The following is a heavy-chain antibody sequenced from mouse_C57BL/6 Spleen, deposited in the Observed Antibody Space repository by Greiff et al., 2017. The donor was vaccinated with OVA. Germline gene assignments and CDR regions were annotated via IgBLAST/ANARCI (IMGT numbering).Heavy chain of an antibody. V-gene: IGHV6-3*01. J-gene: IGHJ2*01. CDR3: AAGGVDY. CDR1: GFTFSNYW. D-gene: IGHD1-1*02. CDR2: IRLKSDNYAT. Sequence: EVMLVESGGGLVQPGGSMKLSCVASGFTFSNYWMNWVRQSPEKGLEWVAQIRLKSDNYATHYAESVKGRFTISRYESKSSVYLQMNTLRAEDTGIYYCAAGGVDYWGQGTTLTVSS.